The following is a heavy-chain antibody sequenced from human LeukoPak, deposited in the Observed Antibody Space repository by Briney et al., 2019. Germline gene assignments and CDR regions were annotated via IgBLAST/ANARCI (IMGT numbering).Heavy chain of an antibody. CDR1: GYSFTSYW. CDR3: ARWDIVVVPAARGDNYYYYYMDV. CDR2: IYPGDSDT. Sequence: GESLKISCKGSGYSFTSYWIGWVRQMPGNGLEWMGIIYPGDSDTRYSPSFQGQVTISADKSISTAYLQWSSLKASDTAVYYCARWDIVVVPAARGDNYYYYYMDVWGKGTTVTVSS. D-gene: IGHD2-2*01. J-gene: IGHJ6*03. V-gene: IGHV5-51*01.